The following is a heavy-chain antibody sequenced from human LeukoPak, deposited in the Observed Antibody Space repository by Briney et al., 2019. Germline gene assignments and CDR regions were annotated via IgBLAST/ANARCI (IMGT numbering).Heavy chain of an antibody. V-gene: IGHV1-2*02. CDR1: GYTFTGYY. Sequence: ASVKVSCKASGYTFTGYYIHWVRQAPGQGLEWMGWINSNSGGTKYAQKFQGRVTMTRDTSISTAYMELSRLRSDDTAVYYCARGYCSSTPCYMNFDYWGQGTLVAVSS. J-gene: IGHJ4*02. CDR2: INSNSGGT. D-gene: IGHD2-2*02. CDR3: ARGYCSSTPCYMNFDY.